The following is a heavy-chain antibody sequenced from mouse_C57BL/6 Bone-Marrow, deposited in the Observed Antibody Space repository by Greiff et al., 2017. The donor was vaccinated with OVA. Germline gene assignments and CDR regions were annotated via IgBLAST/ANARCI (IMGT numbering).Heavy chain of an antibody. CDR1: GFSLTSYG. V-gene: IGHV2-5*01. CDR3: AKKRDYYGNYRDWYFDV. Sequence: QVQLQQSGPGLVQPSQSLSITCTVSGFSLTSYGVHWVRQSPGKGLEWLGVIWRGGSTDYNAAFMSRLSITKDNSKSQVFFKMNSLQADDTAIYYCAKKRDYYGNYRDWYFDVWGTGTTVTVSS. J-gene: IGHJ1*03. D-gene: IGHD2-1*01. CDR2: IWRGGST.